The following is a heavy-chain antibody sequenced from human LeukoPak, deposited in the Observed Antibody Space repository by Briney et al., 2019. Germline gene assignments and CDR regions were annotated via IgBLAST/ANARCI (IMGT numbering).Heavy chain of an antibody. D-gene: IGHD3-22*01. J-gene: IGHJ3*02. Sequence: GESLKISCQTSGFTFTNYWIGWVRQMPGKGLEWMGIIYPGDSDTKYSPSFRGQVTVSADKSTSTAYLQWGSLKASDTAMYYCARRDQYSDSSGQYLAYDIWGQGTMVTVSS. CDR2: IYPGDSDT. CDR1: GFTFTNYW. CDR3: ARRDQYSDSSGQYLAYDI. V-gene: IGHV5-51*01.